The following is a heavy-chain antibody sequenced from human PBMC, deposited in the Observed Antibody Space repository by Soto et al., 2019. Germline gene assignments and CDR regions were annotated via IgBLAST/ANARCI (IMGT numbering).Heavy chain of an antibody. CDR3: ARDQEGDIDD. CDR2: ISYDGSNK. J-gene: IGHJ4*02. D-gene: IGHD3-16*01. Sequence: PGGALRLSCAASGFTFSSYAMHWVRQAPGKGLEWVAVISYDGSNKYYADSVKGRFTISRDNSKKTLYLQMNSLRAEDTAVYYCARDQEGDIDDWGQGTLVTVSS. V-gene: IGHV3-30-3*01. CDR1: GFTFSSYA.